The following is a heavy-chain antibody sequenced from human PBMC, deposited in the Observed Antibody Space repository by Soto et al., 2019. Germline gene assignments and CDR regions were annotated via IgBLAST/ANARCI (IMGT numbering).Heavy chain of an antibody. D-gene: IGHD2-15*01. V-gene: IGHV2-5*02. J-gene: IGHJ6*02. Sequence: QITLKESGPTLVKPTQTLTLTCTFSGFSVSTSGVGVAWIRQPPGKALEWLALIYWDGDERYSPFLQSRVTITKDTSKNQVVLTMTHMDPVDTATYYCAHKGGRGAAMDVWGQGTTVTVSS. CDR3: AHKGGRGAAMDV. CDR1: GFSVSTSGVG. CDR2: IYWDGDE.